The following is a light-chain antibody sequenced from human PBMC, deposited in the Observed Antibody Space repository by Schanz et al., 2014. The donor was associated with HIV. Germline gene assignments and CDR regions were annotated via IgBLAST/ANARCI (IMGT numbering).Light chain of an antibody. Sequence: DIQMTQSPSTLSASVGDGVTITCRASQYISRWLAWYQQKPGQAPHLLIYQASTLQTGVSSRFSGSGSGTDFTLIISALQPEDFASYYCQQTYTTPSITFGQGTRLEIK. CDR2: QAS. J-gene: IGKJ5*01. CDR3: QQTYTTPSIT. CDR1: QYISRW. V-gene: IGKV1-39*01.